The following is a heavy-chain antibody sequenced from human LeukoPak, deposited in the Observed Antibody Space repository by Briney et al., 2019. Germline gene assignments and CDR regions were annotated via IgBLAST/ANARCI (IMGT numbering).Heavy chain of an antibody. CDR1: GYTFTGYY. D-gene: IGHD5-12*01. V-gene: IGHV1-2*02. CDR2: INPNSGDT. CDR3: AKNPYEYYLYY. Sequence: ASVKVSCKASGYTFTGYYMHWVRQAPGLGLEWMGWINPNSGDTNYAQKFQGRVTMTRDTSIRTAYLELSGLKSDDTAVYYCAKNPYEYYLYYWGQGTRVTVST. J-gene: IGHJ4*02.